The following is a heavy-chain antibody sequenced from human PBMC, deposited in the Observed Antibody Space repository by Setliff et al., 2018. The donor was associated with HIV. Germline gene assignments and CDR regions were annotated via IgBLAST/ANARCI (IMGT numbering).Heavy chain of an antibody. CDR1: GGSVIKDNFY. CDR2: LYDTGRT. J-gene: IGHJ6*03. CDR3: VNSGYDGDYYYYYMDV. V-gene: IGHV4-39*01. D-gene: IGHD5-12*01. Sequence: SETLSLTCSVSGGSVIKDNFYWGWIRQARAKGLEWIGTLYDTGRTYYNPPLKSRVSIFVDTTKNEFSLTLRSVTAADTAVYFCVNSGYDGDYYYYYMDVWGKRTTVTVSS.